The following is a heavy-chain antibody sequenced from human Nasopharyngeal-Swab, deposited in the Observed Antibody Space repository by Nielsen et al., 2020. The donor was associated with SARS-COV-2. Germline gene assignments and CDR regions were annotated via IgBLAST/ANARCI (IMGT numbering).Heavy chain of an antibody. V-gene: IGHV3-30-3*01. D-gene: IGHD3-10*01. CDR2: ISYDGSNK. CDR3: ARGTGSYYDN. J-gene: IGHJ4*02. Sequence: GESPKISCAAPGITFSSYAMHWVRQAPGKGLEGVAVISYDGSNKYYADSVKGRFTNSRDNSKNTLYLQMNSRRAEDKAVDYCARGTGSYYDNWGQGTLVTVSS. CDR1: GITFSSYA.